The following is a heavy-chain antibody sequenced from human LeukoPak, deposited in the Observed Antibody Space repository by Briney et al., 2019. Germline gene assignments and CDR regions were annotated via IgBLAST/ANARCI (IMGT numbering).Heavy chain of an antibody. J-gene: IGHJ4*02. CDR1: GYTFTSYD. CDR3: AVVDIVATTGQFDY. D-gene: IGHD5-12*01. Sequence: EASVKVSCKASGYTFTSYDINWVRQATGQGLEWMGWMNPNSGNTGYAQKFQGRVIMTRNTSISTAYMELSSLRSEDTAVYYCAVVDIVATTGQFDYWGQGTLVTVSS. CDR2: MNPNSGNT. V-gene: IGHV1-8*01.